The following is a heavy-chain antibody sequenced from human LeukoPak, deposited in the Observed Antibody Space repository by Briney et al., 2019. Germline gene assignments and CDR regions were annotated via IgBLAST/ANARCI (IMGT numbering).Heavy chain of an antibody. D-gene: IGHD1-1*01. CDR3: ARLVGTTGTTRYYYYGMDV. J-gene: IGHJ6*02. V-gene: IGHV4-39*01. CDR1: GGSISSSSYY. Sequence: SETLSLTCTVSGGSISSSSYYWGWIRQPPGKGQGWIGSIYYSGSTYYNPSLKSRVTISVDTSKNQFSLKLSSVTAADTAVYYCARLVGTTGTTRYYYYGMDVWGQGTTVTVSS. CDR2: IYYSGST.